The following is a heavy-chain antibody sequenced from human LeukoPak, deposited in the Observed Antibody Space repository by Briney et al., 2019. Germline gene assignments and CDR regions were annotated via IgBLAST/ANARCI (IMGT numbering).Heavy chain of an antibody. Sequence: SETLSLTCTVSGGSISSYYWNWVRQPPGKGLEWIGYIYYSGSTNYNPSLKSRVTISVDTSKNQFSLKLSSVTAADTAVYYCARVGDYGDYVNWFDPWGQGTLVTVSS. J-gene: IGHJ5*02. D-gene: IGHD4-17*01. CDR1: GGSISSYY. CDR2: IYYSGST. CDR3: ARVGDYGDYVNWFDP. V-gene: IGHV4-59*08.